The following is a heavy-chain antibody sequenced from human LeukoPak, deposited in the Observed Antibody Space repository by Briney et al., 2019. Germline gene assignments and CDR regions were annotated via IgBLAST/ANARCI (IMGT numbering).Heavy chain of an antibody. V-gene: IGHV3-21*04. D-gene: IGHD3-22*01. J-gene: IGHJ4*02. Sequence: PGGSLRLSCAASGFTFSSYSMNWVRQAPGKGLEWVSSISSSSYIYYADSVKGRFTISRDNSKNTLYLQMNSLRAEDTALYYCARDGYDSSGYYPYWGQGTLVTVSS. CDR3: ARDGYDSSGYYPY. CDR1: GFTFSSYS. CDR2: ISSSSYI.